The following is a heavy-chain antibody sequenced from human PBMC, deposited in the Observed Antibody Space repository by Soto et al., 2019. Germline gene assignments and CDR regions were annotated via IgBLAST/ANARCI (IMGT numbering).Heavy chain of an antibody. CDR1: GGTFSSHA. D-gene: IGHD3-10*02. Sequence: VKVSCKASGGTFSSHAISWVRQAPGQGLEWMGGIIPIFGTANYAQKFQSRVTITADESTSTAYMELSSLRAEDTAVYYCAKDQLYIRGVIHNWFDPWGQGTLVTVSS. CDR3: AKDQLYIRGVIHNWFDP. J-gene: IGHJ5*02. V-gene: IGHV1-69*01. CDR2: IIPIFGTA.